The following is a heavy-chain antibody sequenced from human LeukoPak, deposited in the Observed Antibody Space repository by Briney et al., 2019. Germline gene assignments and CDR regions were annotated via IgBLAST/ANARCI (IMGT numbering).Heavy chain of an antibody. CDR1: GFTLGDYA. CDR2: IRSQAYGGTT. CDR3: TRRSGDSYGDAFDI. Sequence: GGSLRLSCTASGFTLGDYALSWVRQAPGKGLEWVGFIRSQAYGGTTEDAASVKGRFTISRDDSKSIAYLQMNSLKTEDTAVYYCTRRSGDSYGDAFDIWGQGTMVTVSS. J-gene: IGHJ3*02. V-gene: IGHV3-49*04. D-gene: IGHD5-18*01.